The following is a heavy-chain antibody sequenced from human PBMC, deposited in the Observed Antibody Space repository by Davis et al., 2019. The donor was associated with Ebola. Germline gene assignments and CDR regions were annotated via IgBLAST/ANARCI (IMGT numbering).Heavy chain of an antibody. V-gene: IGHV3-11*04. J-gene: IGHJ4*02. CDR3: ARDLRIAVAPVGY. Sequence: GESLKISCAASGFTFSDYYMTWIRQAPGKGLEWVSYISSSGSSIYYADSVKGRFTISRDNAKKSLYLQMNSMGAEDTAVYYCARDLRIAVAPVGYWGQGTLVTVSS. CDR2: ISSSGSSI. D-gene: IGHD6-19*01. CDR1: GFTFSDYY.